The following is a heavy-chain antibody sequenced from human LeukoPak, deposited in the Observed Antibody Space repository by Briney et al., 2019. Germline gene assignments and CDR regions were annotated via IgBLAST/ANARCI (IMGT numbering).Heavy chain of an antibody. CDR3: ARAVYDYDSSGSPPYY. D-gene: IGHD3-22*01. V-gene: IGHV3-21*01. Sequence: GGSLRLSCAASGFTFSTYSMNWVRQAPGKALEWVSSISSGSSYIYYADSVKGRFTISRDNAKNSLYLQMNSLRAEDTALYYCARAVYDYDSSGSPPYYWGQGTLVTVSS. CDR2: ISSGSSYI. J-gene: IGHJ4*02. CDR1: GFTFSTYS.